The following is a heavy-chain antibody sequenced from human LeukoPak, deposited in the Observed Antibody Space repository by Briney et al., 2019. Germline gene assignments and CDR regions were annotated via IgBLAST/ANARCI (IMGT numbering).Heavy chain of an antibody. Sequence: GASVKVSCKAAGYTFTGYYMHWVRQAPGQGLEWMGWINPNSGGTNYAQKFQGRVTMTRDTSITTAYMELSRLRSDDTAVYYCATRYFVSGSYYTDYWGQGTLVTVSS. D-gene: IGHD3-10*01. J-gene: IGHJ4*02. CDR1: GYTFTGYY. CDR3: ATRYFVSGSYYTDY. V-gene: IGHV1-2*02. CDR2: INPNSGGT.